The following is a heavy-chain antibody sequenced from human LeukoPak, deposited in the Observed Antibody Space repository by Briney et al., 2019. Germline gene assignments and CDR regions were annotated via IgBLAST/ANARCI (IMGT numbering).Heavy chain of an antibody. J-gene: IGHJ6*02. D-gene: IGHD7-27*01. V-gene: IGHV3-11*01. CDR1: GFTFGNSA. CDR3: ARGHWGLDV. CDR2: ISNTGNTM. Sequence: GGSLRLSCTASGFTFGNSAMSWVRQTPGKGLEWVSYISNTGNTMDYADSMKGRFTNSRDNAKNSLYLQINSLRAEGTAVYYCARGHWGLDVWGQGTTVTVSS.